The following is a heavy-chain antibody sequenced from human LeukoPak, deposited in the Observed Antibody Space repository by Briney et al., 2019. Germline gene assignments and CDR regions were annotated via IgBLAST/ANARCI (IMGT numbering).Heavy chain of an antibody. CDR1: GYTFTGYY. D-gene: IGHD2-2*01. V-gene: IGHV1-69*05. CDR3: AAPYCSSTSCYHHWYFDL. Sequence: GASVKVSCKASGYTFTGYYMHWVRQAPGQGLEWMGGIIPIFGTANYAQKFQGRVTITTDESTSTAYMELSSLRSEDTAVYYCAAPYCSSTSCYHHWYFDLWGRGTLVTVSS. CDR2: IIPIFGTA. J-gene: IGHJ2*01.